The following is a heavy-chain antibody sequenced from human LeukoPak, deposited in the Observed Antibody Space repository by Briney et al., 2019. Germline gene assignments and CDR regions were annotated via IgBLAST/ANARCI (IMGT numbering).Heavy chain of an antibody. CDR2: MNPNSGNT. J-gene: IGHJ4*02. V-gene: IGHV1-8*01. Sequence: ASVKVSCKASGYTFTSYDIKWVGQANGQGLEWMGWMNPNSGNTGYAQKFQGRVTMTRNTSISTAYMELSSLRSEDTAVYYCARVLRYGGYGYWGQGTLVTVSS. D-gene: IGHD5-12*01. CDR3: ARVLRYGGYGY. CDR1: GYTFTSYD.